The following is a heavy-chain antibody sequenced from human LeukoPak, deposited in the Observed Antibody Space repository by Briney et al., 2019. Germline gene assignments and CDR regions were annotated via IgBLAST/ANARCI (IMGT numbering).Heavy chain of an antibody. V-gene: IGHV3-64*01. J-gene: IGHJ4*02. Sequence: GGSLRLSCAASGFTFSNYGMHWVRQAPGKGLEYVSAISTTGVSTYHANSVKGRFTISRDNSTNTLYLQMGSLRVEDMAVYYCARSGEDGHYATNWGQGTLVTVSS. D-gene: IGHD4-17*01. CDR3: ARSGEDGHYATN. CDR1: GFTFSNYG. CDR2: ISTTGVST.